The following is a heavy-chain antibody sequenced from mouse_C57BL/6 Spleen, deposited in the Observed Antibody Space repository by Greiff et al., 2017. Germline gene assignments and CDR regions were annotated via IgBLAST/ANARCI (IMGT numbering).Heavy chain of an antibody. Sequence: QVQLQQSGAGLVRPAASVTLSCKASGYTFTDYELHWVKQTPGHGLEWIGAIDPESGGTADNQKFKGMAILTADKSSSTAYMELRSLTSEDTAVYYSSPITTIVSGDLDFDVWGTGTTVSVAS. D-gene: IGHD1-1*01. CDR2: IDPESGGT. J-gene: IGHJ1*03. CDR1: GYTFTDYE. V-gene: IGHV1-15*01. CDR3: SPITTIVSGDLDFDV.